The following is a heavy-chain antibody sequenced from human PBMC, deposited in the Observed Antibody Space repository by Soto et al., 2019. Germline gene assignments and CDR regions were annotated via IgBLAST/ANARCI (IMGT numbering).Heavy chain of an antibody. CDR1: GYTFTNYW. Sequence: PGESLKISCKGSGYTFTNYWIGWVRQMPGKGLEWMGIIFPGDSDTRYSPSFQGQVTISVDKYINTAFLQWSSLKASDSAMYYCAGVRGAGSSSNWYVFEHWGQGHRVTVSS. V-gene: IGHV5-51*01. J-gene: IGHJ4*02. CDR3: AGVRGAGSSSNWYVFEH. CDR2: IFPGDSDT. D-gene: IGHD6-13*01.